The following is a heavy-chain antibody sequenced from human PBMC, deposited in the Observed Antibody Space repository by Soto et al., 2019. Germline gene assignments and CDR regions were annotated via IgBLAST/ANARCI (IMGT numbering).Heavy chain of an antibody. CDR3: ARGGVVGATDFDY. CDR1: GYSISSGCF. V-gene: IGHV4-38-2*01. CDR2: MYHDGDT. Sequence: SETLSLTCAVSGYSISSGCFWGWIRQPPGKGLEWIANMYHDGDTHYNPSLKSRVTMSVDTSKNQFSLKLNSVTAAATAVYYCARGGVVGATDFDYWGQGTLVTVSS. J-gene: IGHJ4*02. D-gene: IGHD1-26*01.